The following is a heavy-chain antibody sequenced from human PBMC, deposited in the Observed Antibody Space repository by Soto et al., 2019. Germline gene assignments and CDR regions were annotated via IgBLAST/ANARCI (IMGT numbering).Heavy chain of an antibody. CDR3: AKTASGWFSAFDI. D-gene: IGHD6-13*01. CDR2: ISGSGGTT. J-gene: IGHJ3*02. CDR1: GFTFSRYT. Sequence: GGSLRLSCAPSGFTFSRYTMNWVRQAPGKELEWVSAISGSGGTTYYADSVKGRFTFSRDNSKNTLYLQMNSLRAEDTAVYYCAKTASGWFSAFDIWGQGTMVT. V-gene: IGHV3-23*01.